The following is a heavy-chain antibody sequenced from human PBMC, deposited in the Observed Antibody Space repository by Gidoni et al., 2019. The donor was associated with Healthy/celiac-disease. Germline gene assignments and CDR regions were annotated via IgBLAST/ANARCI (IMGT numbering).Heavy chain of an antibody. CDR3: ARETMIKVDAFDI. CDR2: ISSSSSYI. V-gene: IGHV3-21*01. J-gene: IGHJ3*02. D-gene: IGHD3-22*01. CDR1: GFTFSSYS. Sequence: EVQLVESGGGLVKPGGSLRLSCAASGFTFSSYSMNWVRQAPGKGLEWVSSISSSSSYIYYADSVKGRFTISRDNAKNSLYLQMNSLRAEDTAVYYCARETMIKVDAFDIWGQGTMVTVSS.